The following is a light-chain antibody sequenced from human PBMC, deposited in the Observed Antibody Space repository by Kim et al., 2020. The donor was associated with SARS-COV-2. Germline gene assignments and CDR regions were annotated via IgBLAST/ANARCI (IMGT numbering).Light chain of an antibody. CDR1: SNAVGGYNN. Sequence: GQSVTISCTGTSNAVGGYNNVSWYQQHPGKAPKLMIYDVSKRPSGVPDRFSGSKSGNTASLTISGLQAEDEADYYCCSYAGSYTYVFGTGTKVTVL. J-gene: IGLJ1*01. CDR2: DVS. CDR3: CSYAGSYTYV. V-gene: IGLV2-11*01.